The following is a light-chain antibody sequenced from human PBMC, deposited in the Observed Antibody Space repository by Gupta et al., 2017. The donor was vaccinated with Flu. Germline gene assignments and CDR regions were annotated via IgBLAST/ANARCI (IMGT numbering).Light chain of an antibody. Sequence: PAPLQLSPMSSATISCMACKSVINYLAWYQQKPGQSPRLLISDVSNRATGIPVRFSGSGSGTDFTLTISSLEAEDFAVYYCKQGSHWPRTFGQGTKVEIK. J-gene: IGKJ1*01. CDR2: DVS. CDR3: KQGSHWPRT. V-gene: IGKV3-11*01. CDR1: KSVINY.